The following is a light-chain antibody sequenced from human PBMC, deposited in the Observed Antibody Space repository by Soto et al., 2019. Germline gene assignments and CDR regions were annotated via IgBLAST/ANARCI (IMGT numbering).Light chain of an antibody. CDR2: DAS. V-gene: IGKV3-20*01. Sequence: EIVLTQSPGCLSFSPGERATLSCRASQSVNFYLAWYQQKPGQAPRLLISDASSRATDVPDRFSGSGSGTDFSLTISRLEPEVFPVHYPQQYGDSHVTSGQGFKVDI. CDR1: QSVNFY. CDR3: QQYGDSHVT. J-gene: IGKJ1*01.